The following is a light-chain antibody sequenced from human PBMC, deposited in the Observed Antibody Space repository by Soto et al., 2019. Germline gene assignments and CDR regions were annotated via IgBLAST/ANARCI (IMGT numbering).Light chain of an antibody. CDR3: QQYDNWPPLT. CDR2: YAS. Sequence: EIVMTQSPATLSVSPGERATLSCRASQSVSINLAWYQQKPGQAPRLLIYYASTRATGVPARFSGSGSGTEFTLTISRLQSEDAAVYYCQQYDNWPPLTFGGGTKVEIK. V-gene: IGKV3-15*01. CDR1: QSVSIN. J-gene: IGKJ4*02.